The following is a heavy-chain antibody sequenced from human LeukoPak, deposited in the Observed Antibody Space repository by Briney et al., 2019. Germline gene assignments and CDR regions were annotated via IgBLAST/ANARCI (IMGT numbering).Heavy chain of an antibody. J-gene: IGHJ6*03. CDR3: AREARLWSGLYYMDV. D-gene: IGHD3-3*01. CDR2: VYTSGTA. V-gene: IGHV4-61*02. Sequence: SETLSLTCNVSGASISTPGYYWSWIRRPAGKTLEWLGRVYTSGTANYDPSLKSRVTMSVDTSKNQFSLKLSSVTAADTAVYYCAREARLWSGLYYMDVWGKGTTVTVSS. CDR1: GASISTPGYY.